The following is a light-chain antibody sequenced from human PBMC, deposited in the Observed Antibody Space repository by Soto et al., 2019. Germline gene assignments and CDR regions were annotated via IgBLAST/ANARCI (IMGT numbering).Light chain of an antibody. CDR1: QGISSY. CDR2: AAS. CDR3: QHYYSYPFT. V-gene: IGKV1-8*01. Sequence: AIRMTQSPSSFSSSTGDRVTITCRASQGISSYLAWYQQKPGKAPKLLIYAASTLPSGVPSRFSGSGSGTDFTLTISCLQSEDFATYCCQHYYSYPFTFGPGTKVEIK. J-gene: IGKJ3*01.